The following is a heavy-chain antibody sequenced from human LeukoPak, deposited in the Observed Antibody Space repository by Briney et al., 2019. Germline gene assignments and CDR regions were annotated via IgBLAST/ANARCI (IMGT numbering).Heavy chain of an antibody. CDR1: GFTFSSYA. D-gene: IGHD3-22*01. Sequence: GGSLRLSCAASGFTFSSYAMSWVRQAPGKGLEWVSAISGSGGSTYYADSVKGRFTTSRDNSKNTLYLQMNSLRAEDTAVYYCAKGSAVVITHLHWGQGTLVTVSS. V-gene: IGHV3-23*01. CDR2: ISGSGGST. J-gene: IGHJ4*02. CDR3: AKGSAVVITHLH.